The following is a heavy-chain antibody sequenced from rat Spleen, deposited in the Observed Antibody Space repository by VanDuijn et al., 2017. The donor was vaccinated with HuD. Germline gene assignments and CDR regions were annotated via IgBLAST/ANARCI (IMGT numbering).Heavy chain of an antibody. CDR2: MRYNGDT. CDR3: TRDRCYSSYIFDY. Sequence: QVQLKESGPGLVQPSQTLSLTCTVSGFSLTSYNVHWVRQPPGKGLEWMGRMRYNGDTSYNSALKSRLSISRDTSKNQVFLKMSNLETDDTGTYYCTRDRCYSSYIFDYWGQGVMVTVSS. D-gene: IGHD1-2*01. CDR1: GFSLTSYN. J-gene: IGHJ2*01. V-gene: IGHV2-63*01.